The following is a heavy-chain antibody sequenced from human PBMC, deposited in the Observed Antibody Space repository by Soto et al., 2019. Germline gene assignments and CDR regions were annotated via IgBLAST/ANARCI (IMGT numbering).Heavy chain of an antibody. CDR3: ARGPLLIAAAGTTPGAFDI. J-gene: IGHJ3*02. V-gene: IGHV3-30*03. D-gene: IGHD6-13*01. CDR1: GFTFSSYG. CDR2: ISYDGSNK. Sequence: QVQLVESGGGVVKPGRSLRLSCAASGFTFSSYGMHWVRQAPGKGLEWVAAISYDGSNKYYADSVKGRFTISRDNSKNTLYLQMNSLRAEDTAVYYCARGPLLIAAAGTTPGAFDIWGQGTMVTVSS.